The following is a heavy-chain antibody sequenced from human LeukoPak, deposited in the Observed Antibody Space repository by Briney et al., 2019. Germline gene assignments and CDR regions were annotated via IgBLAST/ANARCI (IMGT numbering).Heavy chain of an antibody. J-gene: IGHJ4*02. CDR1: GGTFSRYA. D-gene: IGHD5-12*01. V-gene: IGHV1-69*01. CDR3: ARAYSGYDFFDY. Sequence: SVKVSCKASGGTFSRYAISWVRQAPGEGLEWMGGIIPIFGTANYAQKFQGRVTITADESTSTAYMEVSSLRSEDTAVYYCARAYSGYDFFDYWGQGILVTVSS. CDR2: IIPIFGTA.